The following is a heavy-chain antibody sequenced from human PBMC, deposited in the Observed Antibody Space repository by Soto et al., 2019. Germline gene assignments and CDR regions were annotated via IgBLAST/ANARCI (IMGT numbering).Heavy chain of an antibody. J-gene: IGHJ4*02. Sequence: PGESLKISCKGSGYTFTGYWIAWVRQMPGKGLEWMGIIYPGDSDTRYSPSFQGQVTISADKSINTAYLQWSSLKASDTAIYYCAGQDGAANYYFDYWGQGTLVTVSS. CDR1: GYTFTGYW. D-gene: IGHD1-1*01. CDR3: AGQDGAANYYFDY. CDR2: IYPGDSDT. V-gene: IGHV5-51*01.